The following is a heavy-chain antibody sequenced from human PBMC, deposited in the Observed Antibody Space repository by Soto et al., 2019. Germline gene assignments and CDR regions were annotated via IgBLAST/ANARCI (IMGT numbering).Heavy chain of an antibody. J-gene: IGHJ5*02. V-gene: IGHV3-66*01. CDR3: GRSDCSSGGCPSWFDP. D-gene: IGHD2-15*01. CDR1: GFSVTYTY. CDR2: IYSGGRT. Sequence: EVQLVESGGGLVQPGGSLRLSCAASGFSVTYTYMSWIRQAPGKGLEWVSVIYSGGRTFYADSVRGRFTISRDEGKSTHDIQRHRLRPEDTAVYVCGRSDCSSGGCPSWFDPWGQGTPVIVSS.